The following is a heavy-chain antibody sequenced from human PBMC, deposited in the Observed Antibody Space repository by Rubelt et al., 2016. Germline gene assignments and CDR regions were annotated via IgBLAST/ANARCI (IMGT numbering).Heavy chain of an antibody. CDR1: TFSSYA. J-gene: IGHJ4*02. CDR3: AKMSPITTIVVVTQVLDY. D-gene: IGHD3-22*01. V-gene: IGHV3-30-3*02. Sequence: TFSSYAMHWVRQAPGKGLEWVAVISYDGSNKYYADSVKGRFTISRDNAKNSLYLQMNSLRAEDTAVYYCAKMSPITTIVVVTQVLDYWGQGTLVTVSS. CDR2: ISYDGSNK.